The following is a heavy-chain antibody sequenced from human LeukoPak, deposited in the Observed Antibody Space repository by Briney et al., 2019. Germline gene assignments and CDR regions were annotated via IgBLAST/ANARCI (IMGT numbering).Heavy chain of an antibody. V-gene: IGHV3-66*01. Sequence: PGGSLRLSCAASGFTVSSHYMSWVRQAPGKGLEWVSLIYSGGGTYYADSVKGRVTISRDNSKNTLYLQMNSLRVEDTAVYYCARVDPWSSHFDSWGQGTLVTVSS. CDR1: GFTVSSHY. CDR3: ARVDPWSSHFDS. CDR2: IYSGGGT. J-gene: IGHJ4*02. D-gene: IGHD6-6*01.